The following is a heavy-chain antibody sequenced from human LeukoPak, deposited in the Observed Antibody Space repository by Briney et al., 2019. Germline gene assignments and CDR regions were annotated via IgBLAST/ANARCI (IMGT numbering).Heavy chain of an antibody. V-gene: IGHV3-23*01. J-gene: IGHJ4*02. CDR1: GFTFSTYA. CDR2: ISGIGDTT. Sequence: PGGSLRLSCAASGFTFSTYAMSWVRQAPGRGLEWVSGISGIGDTTYYADSVKGRLTISRDYSKNTLFLQMNSLRGEDTAIYYCAKERCSGGRCGTPPDYWGQGTLVTVPS. CDR3: AKERCSGGRCGTPPDY. D-gene: IGHD2-15*01.